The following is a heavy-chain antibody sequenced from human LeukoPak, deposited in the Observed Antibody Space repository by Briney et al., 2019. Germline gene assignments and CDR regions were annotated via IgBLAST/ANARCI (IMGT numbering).Heavy chain of an antibody. CDR3: ARGHGDYVLDWFDP. Sequence: ASVKVSCKASGYTFTSYGISWVRQAPGQGLEWMGWISAYNGNTNYAQKLQGRVTMATDTSTSTAYMELRSLRSDDTAVYYCARGHGDYVLDWFDPWGQGTLVTVSS. V-gene: IGHV1-18*01. CDR1: GYTFTSYG. CDR2: ISAYNGNT. D-gene: IGHD4-17*01. J-gene: IGHJ5*02.